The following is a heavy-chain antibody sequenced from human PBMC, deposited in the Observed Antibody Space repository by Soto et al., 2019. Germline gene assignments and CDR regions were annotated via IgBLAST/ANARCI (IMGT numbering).Heavy chain of an antibody. CDR3: ARALDYSSSHGMDV. D-gene: IGHD6-6*01. V-gene: IGHV5-51*01. CDR1: GESFIRYW. Sequence: GESLKISCKGSGESFIRYWIVLVRQITGKGLEWMGIIYPGDSETRYSPSFQGLVTISADKSISTAYLQWSSLKASDTAMYYCARALDYSSSHGMDVWGQGTTVTVSS. CDR2: IYPGDSET. J-gene: IGHJ6*02.